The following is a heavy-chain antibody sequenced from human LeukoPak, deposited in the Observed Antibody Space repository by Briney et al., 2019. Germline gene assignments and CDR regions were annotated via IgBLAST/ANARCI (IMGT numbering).Heavy chain of an antibody. CDR1: GFTVSSNY. CDR3: AKRLGATTPKLFDY. D-gene: IGHD1-26*01. Sequence: PGGSLRLFCAASGFTVSSNYMSWVRQAPGRGLEWVSVIYSGGSTYYADSVKGRFTISRDNSKNTLYLQMNSLRAEDTAVYYCAKRLGATTPKLFDYWGQGTLVTVSS. CDR2: IYSGGST. J-gene: IGHJ4*02. V-gene: IGHV3-53*05.